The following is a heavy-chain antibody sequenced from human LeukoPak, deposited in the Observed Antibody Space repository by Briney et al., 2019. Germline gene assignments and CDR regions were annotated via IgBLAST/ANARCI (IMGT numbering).Heavy chain of an antibody. CDR2: MNTNSGNT. CDR1: VYTFTSYD. V-gene: IGHV1-8*01. CDR3: ARGGIAAREPDY. D-gene: IGHD6-6*01. J-gene: IGHJ4*02. Sequence: ASVKVSCKASVYTFTSYDINWVRQATGQGLEWMGWMNTNSGNTGYAQKFQGRVTMTRNTSISTAYMELSSMRSEDTAVYYCARGGIAAREPDYWGQGNLVTVSS.